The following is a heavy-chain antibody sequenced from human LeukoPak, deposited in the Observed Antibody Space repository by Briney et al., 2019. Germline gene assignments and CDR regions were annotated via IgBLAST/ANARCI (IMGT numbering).Heavy chain of an antibody. CDR3: ARGYYYDSSGYPFDY. Sequence: GASVKVSCKASGYTFTSYGISWVRQAPGQGLEWMGWISAYNGNTNYAQKLQGRVTMTTDTSTSTAYMELRSLRSDDTAVYYCARGYYYDSSGYPFDYWGQGTLVTVSS. V-gene: IGHV1-18*01. J-gene: IGHJ4*02. CDR1: GYTFTSYG. D-gene: IGHD3-22*01. CDR2: ISAYNGNT.